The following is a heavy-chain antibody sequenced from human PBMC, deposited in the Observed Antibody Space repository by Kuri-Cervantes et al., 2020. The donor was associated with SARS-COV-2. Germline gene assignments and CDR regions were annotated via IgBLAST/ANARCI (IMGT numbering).Heavy chain of an antibody. V-gene: IGHV3-23*01. CDR1: GFTFTKYA. Sequence: GGSLRLSCAASGFTFTKYAMSWVRQTPGKGLEWVSSISGSGANTYYADSVRGRFTISRDNSRNTVYLDANSLRAGDTAVYFCAKDMDIVIVPTVAFDYWGQGTLVTVSS. CDR2: ISGSGANT. J-gene: IGHJ4*02. CDR3: AKDMDIVIVPTVAFDY. D-gene: IGHD2-2*03.